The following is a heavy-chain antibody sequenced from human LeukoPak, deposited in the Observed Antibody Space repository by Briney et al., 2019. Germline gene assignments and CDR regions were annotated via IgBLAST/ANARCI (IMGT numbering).Heavy chain of an antibody. J-gene: IGHJ4*02. CDR1: GFTFRSYG. D-gene: IGHD3-10*01. V-gene: IGHV3-33*01. Sequence: GGSLRLSCAASGFTFRSYGMYWVRQAPGKGLEWVALIWFDGSDKYYTDSVKGRFTISRDNAKNSLYLQMNSLRAEDTAVYYCARNPNLWFGTDYWGQGTLVTVSS. CDR2: IWFDGSDK. CDR3: ARNPNLWFGTDY.